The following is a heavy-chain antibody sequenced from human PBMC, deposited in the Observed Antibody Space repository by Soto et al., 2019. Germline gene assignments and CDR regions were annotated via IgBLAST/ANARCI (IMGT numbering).Heavy chain of an antibody. CDR1: GFSFSDYA. D-gene: IGHD6-6*01. Sequence: GGSLRLSCSASGFSFSDYARHWVRQAPGKGLEYVSGVSSNGGSTYYADSVKGRFTISRDNSKSTLYLQMSSLRPEDTAVYYCVKGGTYSSSSNFDYWGRGTLVTVSS. J-gene: IGHJ4*02. CDR3: VKGGTYSSSSNFDY. CDR2: VSSNGGST. V-gene: IGHV3-64D*08.